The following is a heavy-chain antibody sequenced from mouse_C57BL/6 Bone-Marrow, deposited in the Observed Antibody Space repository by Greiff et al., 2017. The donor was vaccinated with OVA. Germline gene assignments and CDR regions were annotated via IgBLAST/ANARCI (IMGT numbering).Heavy chain of an antibody. CDR2: INPGSGGT. V-gene: IGHV1-54*01. Sequence: VHLVESGAELVRPGTSVKVSCKASGYAFTNYLIEWVKQRPGQGLEWIGVINPGSGGTNYNEKFKGKATLTADKSSSTAYMQLSSLTSEDSAVYFCARGCITTDWYFDVWGTGTTVTVSS. D-gene: IGHD1-1*01. J-gene: IGHJ1*03. CDR3: ARGCITTDWYFDV. CDR1: GYAFTNYL.